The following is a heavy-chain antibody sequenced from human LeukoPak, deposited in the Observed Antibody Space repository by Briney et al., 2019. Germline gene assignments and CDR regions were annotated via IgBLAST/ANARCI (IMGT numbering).Heavy chain of an antibody. V-gene: IGHV3-30*14. Sequence: GRSLRLSCAASGFTFSSYAMHWVRQAPGKGLEWVAVISYDGSNEYYADSGKGRFTISRDTSENTLYLQMTSLRAEDTAVYYCALIRGRSYPLAYWGQGTLVTVSS. D-gene: IGHD3-16*02. CDR1: GFTFSSYA. J-gene: IGHJ4*02. CDR3: ALIRGRSYPLAY. CDR2: ISYDGSNE.